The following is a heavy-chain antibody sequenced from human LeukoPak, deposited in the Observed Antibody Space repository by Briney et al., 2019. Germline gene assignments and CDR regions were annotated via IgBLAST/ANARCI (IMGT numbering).Heavy chain of an antibody. CDR2: ISSSSSTI. Sequence: GGSLRLSCAASGFTFSSYSMNWVRQAPGKGLEWVSYISSSSSTIYYADSVKGRFTISRDSAKHSLYLQMNSLRAEDTAVYYCARISDGGNSALGFDYWGQGTLVTVSS. CDR1: GFTFSSYS. J-gene: IGHJ4*02. D-gene: IGHD4-23*01. V-gene: IGHV3-48*04. CDR3: ARISDGGNSALGFDY.